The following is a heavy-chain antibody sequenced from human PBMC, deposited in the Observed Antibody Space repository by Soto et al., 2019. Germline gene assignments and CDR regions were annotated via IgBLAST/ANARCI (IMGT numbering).Heavy chain of an antibody. CDR2: IYYSGST. CDR3: ARHKGGSRYRYCSGGSCYSPYYYMDV. J-gene: IGHJ6*03. D-gene: IGHD2-15*01. CDR1: GGSISSSSYY. V-gene: IGHV4-39*01. Sequence: SETLSLTCTVSGGSISSSSYYWGWIRQPPGKELEWIGSIYYSGSTYYNPSLKSRVTISVDTSKNQYSLKLSSVTAADTAVYYCARHKGGSRYRYCSGGSCYSPYYYMDVWGKGTTVTVSS.